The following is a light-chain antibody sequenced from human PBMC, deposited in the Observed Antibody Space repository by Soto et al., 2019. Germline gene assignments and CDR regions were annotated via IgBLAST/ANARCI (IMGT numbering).Light chain of an antibody. CDR1: QSVLYSSNNKNY. Sequence: DIVMTQSPDSLAVSLGERATINCKSSQSVLYSSNNKNYLAWYQQKPGRPPKLLIYWASTRESGVPDRFSGSGSGTDFTLTISSLQPEDFATYFCQQTYSMPRGCTFGPGTKVDIK. J-gene: IGKJ3*01. CDR3: QQTYSMPRGCT. CDR2: WAS. V-gene: IGKV4-1*01.